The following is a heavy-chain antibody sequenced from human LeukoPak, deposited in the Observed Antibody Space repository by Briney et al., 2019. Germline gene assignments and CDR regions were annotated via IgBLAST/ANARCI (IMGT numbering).Heavy chain of an antibody. CDR3: ARGAYCGGDCYPFLLSQEDAFDI. CDR1: GYTFTSYG. D-gene: IGHD2-21*02. CDR2: ISAYNGNT. V-gene: IGHV1-18*01. Sequence: ASVKVSCKASGYTFTSYGISWVRQAPGQGLEWMGWISAYNGNTNYAQKFQGRVTMTRDRSTSTVYMELSSLRSEDTAVYYCARGAYCGGDCYPFLLSQEDAFDIWGQGTMVTVSS. J-gene: IGHJ3*02.